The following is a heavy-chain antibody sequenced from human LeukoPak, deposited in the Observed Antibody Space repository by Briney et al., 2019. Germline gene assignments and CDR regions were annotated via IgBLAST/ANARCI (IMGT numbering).Heavy chain of an antibody. J-gene: IGHJ4*02. CDR3: ARDSDFWSGYYNY. Sequence: ASVKVSCKASGYTFTSYDINWVRQATGQGLEWMGWMNPNSGNTGYAQKFQGRVTITRNTSISTAYMELSSLRSEDTAVYYCARDSDFWSGYYNYWGQGTLVTVSS. CDR2: MNPNSGNT. V-gene: IGHV1-8*03. D-gene: IGHD3-3*01. CDR1: GYTFTSYD.